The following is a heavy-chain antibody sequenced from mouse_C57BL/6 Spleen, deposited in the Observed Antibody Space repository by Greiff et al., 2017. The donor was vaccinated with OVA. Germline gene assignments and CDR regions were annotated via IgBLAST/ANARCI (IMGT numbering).Heavy chain of an antibody. V-gene: IGHV1-82*01. CDR2: IYPGDGDT. CDR3: AREYYGSSYFDV. CDR1: GYAFSSSW. J-gene: IGHJ1*03. Sequence: VQLQQSGPELVKPGASVKLSCKASGYAFSSSWMNWVKQRPGKGLEWIGRIYPGDGDTNYNGKFKGKATLTADKSSSTAYMQLSSLTSEDSAVYFCAREYYGSSYFDVWGTGTTVTVSS. D-gene: IGHD1-1*01.